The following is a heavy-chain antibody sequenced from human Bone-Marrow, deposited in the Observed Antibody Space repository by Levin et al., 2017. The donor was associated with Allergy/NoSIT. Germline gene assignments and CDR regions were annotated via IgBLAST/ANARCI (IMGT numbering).Heavy chain of an antibody. CDR1: GFTFSSYA. CDR3: AGSPVVPAAPTGHSSSWYPPFYYYYGMDV. CDR2: ISGSGGST. J-gene: IGHJ6*02. V-gene: IGHV3-23*01. D-gene: IGHD6-13*01. Sequence: GGSLRLSCAASGFTFSSYAMSWVRQAPGKGLEWVSAISGSGGSTYYADSVKGRFTISRDNSKNTLYLQMNSLRAEDTAVYYCAGSPVVPAAPTGHSSSWYPPFYYYYGMDVWGQGTTVTVSS.